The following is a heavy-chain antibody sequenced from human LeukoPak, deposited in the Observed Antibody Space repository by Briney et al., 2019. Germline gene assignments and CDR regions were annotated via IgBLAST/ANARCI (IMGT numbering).Heavy chain of an antibody. V-gene: IGHV4-59*01. CDR2: IFYNGRA. D-gene: IGHD3-22*01. J-gene: IGHJ3*01. Sequence: SETLSLTCTHSGGSIIGYYWSWIRQSPGKRLEWIGNIFYNGRARYNPSLMSRVTIPLDTSKTQFSLKLRSVTAADTAMYYCARSAHCDYDSASYGVAFDVWGQGTMVTVSS. CDR3: ARSAHCDYDSASYGVAFDV. CDR1: GGSIIGYY.